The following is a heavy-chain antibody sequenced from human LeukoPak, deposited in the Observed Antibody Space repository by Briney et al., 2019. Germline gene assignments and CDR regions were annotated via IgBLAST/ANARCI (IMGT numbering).Heavy chain of an antibody. CDR1: GYTLTELS. V-gene: IGHV1-24*01. CDR2: FDPEDGET. D-gene: IGHD2-15*01. J-gene: IGHJ3*02. Sequence: ASVKVSCKVSGYTLTELSMHWVRQAPGKGLEWMGGFDPEDGETIYAQKFQGRVTMTEDTSTDTAYMELSGLRSEDTAVYYCATDVVAVTAFDIWGQGTMVTVSS. CDR3: ATDVVAVTAFDI.